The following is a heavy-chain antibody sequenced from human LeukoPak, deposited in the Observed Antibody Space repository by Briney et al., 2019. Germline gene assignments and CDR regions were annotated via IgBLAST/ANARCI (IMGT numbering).Heavy chain of an antibody. Sequence: SETLSLTCTVSGGSISSYYWSWIRQPPGKGLEWIGYIYYSGSTNYNPSLKSRVTISVDTSKNQFSLKLSSVTAADTAVYYCARLRGSGWYFDYWGQGALVTVSS. J-gene: IGHJ4*02. CDR2: IYYSGST. D-gene: IGHD6-19*01. CDR3: ARLRGSGWYFDY. CDR1: GGSISSYY. V-gene: IGHV4-59*01.